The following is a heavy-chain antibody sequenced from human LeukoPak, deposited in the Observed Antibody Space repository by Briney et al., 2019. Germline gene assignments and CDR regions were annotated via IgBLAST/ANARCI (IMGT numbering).Heavy chain of an antibody. J-gene: IGHJ4*02. CDR2: IYYSGST. Sequence: PSETLSLTCSVSGASINDHYWSWIRQPPGKGLEWIGSIYYSGSTYYNPSLKSRVTISVDTSKNQFSLKLSSVTAADTAVYYCAREGKFLWFGERGGSFDYWGQGTLVTVSS. CDR1: GASINDHY. V-gene: IGHV4-59*11. CDR3: AREGKFLWFGERGGSFDY. D-gene: IGHD3-10*01.